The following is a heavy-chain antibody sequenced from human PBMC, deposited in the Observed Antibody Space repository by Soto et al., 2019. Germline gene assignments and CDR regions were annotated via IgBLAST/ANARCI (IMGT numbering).Heavy chain of an antibody. CDR3: AKKVNSGPGSQYFDY. D-gene: IGHD3-10*01. CDR2: FRSGGDDGTT. J-gene: IGHJ4*02. CDR1: GFTFSSYS. V-gene: IGHV3-23*01. Sequence: GGSLRLSCAASGFTFSSYSMSWVRQAPGKGLEWVSGFRSGGDDGTTYYADSVKGRFTISRDNSKNTLFLQMDSLRAEDTTIYYCAKKVNSGPGSQYFDYWGQGTLVTVSS.